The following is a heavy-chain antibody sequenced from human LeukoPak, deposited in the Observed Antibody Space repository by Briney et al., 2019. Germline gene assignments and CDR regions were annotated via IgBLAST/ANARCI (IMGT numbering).Heavy chain of an antibody. D-gene: IGHD3-10*01. V-gene: IGHV3-74*01. CDR2: TNSDGSRT. CDR3: ARDRGINMVRGVIDY. Sequence: PGGTFRLSCAASGFSFSTYWMHWVRQAPGKGLMWVSHTNSDGSRTDYADSVKGRFTISRDNAENTLYLQMNSLRVEDTAVYYCARDRGINMVRGVIDYWGQGTLVTVSS. CDR1: GFSFSTYW. J-gene: IGHJ4*02.